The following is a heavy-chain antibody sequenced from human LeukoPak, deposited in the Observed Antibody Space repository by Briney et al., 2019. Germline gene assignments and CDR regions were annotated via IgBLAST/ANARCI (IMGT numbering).Heavy chain of an antibody. J-gene: IGHJ4*02. V-gene: IGHV3-74*01. CDR2: LNSDRSST. CDR3: AKGRYSGSYLPYYDY. Sequence: PGGSLRLSCAASGFTFSNYWMHWVHQAPGKGLVWVSRLNSDRSSTNYADSVKGRFTISRDNAKNSLYLQMNSLRAEDTAVYYCAKGRYSGSYLPYYDYWGQGTLVTVSS. D-gene: IGHD1-26*01. CDR1: GFTFSNYW.